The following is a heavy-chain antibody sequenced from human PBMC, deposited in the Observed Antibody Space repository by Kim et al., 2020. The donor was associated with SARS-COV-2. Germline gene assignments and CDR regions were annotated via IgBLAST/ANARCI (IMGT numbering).Heavy chain of an antibody. J-gene: IGHJ5*02. Sequence: DTVKGRFTISRDNSKDTLYLQMNSLRAEDTAIYYCAKDYGLDVVSGTLTLPWGQGTLVTVSS. D-gene: IGHD3-16*01. CDR3: AKDYGLDVVSGTLTLP. V-gene: IGHV3-23*01.